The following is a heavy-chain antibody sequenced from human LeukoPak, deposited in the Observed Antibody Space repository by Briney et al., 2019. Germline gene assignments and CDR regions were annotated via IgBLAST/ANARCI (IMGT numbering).Heavy chain of an antibody. Sequence: PSETLSLTCTVSGGSISSSSYYWGWIRQPPGKGLEWIGSIYYSGSTYYNPSLKSRVTISVDTSKNQFSLKLSSVTAADTAVYYCARHRHYSSGWSKLTPRTRDAFDIWGQGTMVTVSS. CDR3: ARHRHYSSGWSKLTPRTRDAFDI. V-gene: IGHV4-39*01. J-gene: IGHJ3*02. CDR2: IYYSGST. CDR1: GGSISSSSYY. D-gene: IGHD6-19*01.